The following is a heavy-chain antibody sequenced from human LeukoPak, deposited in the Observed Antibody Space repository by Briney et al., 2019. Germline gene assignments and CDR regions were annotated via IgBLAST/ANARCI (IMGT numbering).Heavy chain of an antibody. V-gene: IGHV4-61*01. CDR1: GVSVSSGSYY. CDR2: IYYSRST. D-gene: IGHD2-15*01. CDR3: AREGGDAFDI. J-gene: IGHJ3*02. Sequence: PSETLSLTCTVSGVSVSSGSYYWSWIRQPPGKGLEWIGYIYYSRSTKYNPSLKSRFTISADTAKNQFSLELSSVTAADTAVYYCAREGGDAFDIWGQGTMVTVSS.